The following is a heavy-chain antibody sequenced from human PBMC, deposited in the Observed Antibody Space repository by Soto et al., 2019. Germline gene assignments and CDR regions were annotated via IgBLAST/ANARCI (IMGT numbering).Heavy chain of an antibody. CDR1: GGSVSSGSYF. J-gene: IGHJ4*02. Sequence: PSETLSLTCTVSGGSVSSGSYFWSWIRQPPGKGLEWIGYIYSSGSTNYNPSLKSRVTISVDTSMNQFSLRLSSVTAAGTAVYYCARDVIAAAGTADYWGQGTLVTVSS. CDR3: ARDVIAAAGTADY. D-gene: IGHD6-13*01. V-gene: IGHV4-61*01. CDR2: IYSSGST.